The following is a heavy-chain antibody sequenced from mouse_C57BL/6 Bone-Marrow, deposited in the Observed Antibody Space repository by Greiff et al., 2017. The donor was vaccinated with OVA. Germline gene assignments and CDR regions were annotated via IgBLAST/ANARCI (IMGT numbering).Heavy chain of an antibody. CDR2: IYPGSGNT. D-gene: IGHD6-1*01. CDR1: GYTFTDYY. V-gene: IGHV1-76*01. CDR3: EGVSDWCFDV. Sequence: QVQLQQSGAELVRPGASVKLSCKASGYTFTDYYINWVKQRPGQGLEWIARIYPGSGNTYYNEKFKGKATLTAEKSSSTAYMQLNSLTSRDSAVYFCEGVSDWCFDVWGTGTTVTVSS. J-gene: IGHJ1*03.